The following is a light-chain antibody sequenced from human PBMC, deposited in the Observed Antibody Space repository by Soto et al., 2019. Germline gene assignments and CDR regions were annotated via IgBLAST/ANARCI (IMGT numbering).Light chain of an antibody. V-gene: IGKV3-20*01. J-gene: IGKJ4*01. CDR2: DAS. CDR1: QNIANDY. CDR3: QQFSSYPLT. Sequence: EVALTQSPGTLSLSPGARATISCRASQNIANDYLTWYQQKPGQAPRVLIYDASTRATGIPDRFSGSGSGTDVTLTISRLEPEDFAVYYCQQFSSYPLTFGGGTKVDI.